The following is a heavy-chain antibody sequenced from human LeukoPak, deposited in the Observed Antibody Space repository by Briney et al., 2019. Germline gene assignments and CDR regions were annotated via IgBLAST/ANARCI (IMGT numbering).Heavy chain of an antibody. CDR3: ARVATVRGAITHPYYFDY. V-gene: IGHV3-43D*03. J-gene: IGHJ4*02. CDR2: INWYDDST. CDR1: GFTFDDYV. Sequence: PGGSLRLSCAASGFTFDDYVMHWVRQAPGRGLEWVSLINWYDDSTYYADSVRGRFTISRDNGKKSLYLQMNSLRAEDTAVYYCARVATVRGAITHPYYFDYWGQGTLVTVSS. D-gene: IGHD3-10*01.